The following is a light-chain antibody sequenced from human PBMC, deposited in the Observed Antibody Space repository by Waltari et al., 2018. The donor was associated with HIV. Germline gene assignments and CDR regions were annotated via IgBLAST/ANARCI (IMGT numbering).Light chain of an antibody. CDR2: SDE. CDR1: HSNIGTNN. Sequence: QSVLTQPPSASGTPGQRVTNACSGSHSNIGTNNVSWYQHLPRTAPKLLIYSDEQRPSGVPDRFSGSKSGTSASLAISGLQSEDEADYYCGVWDDGLNGPEFGGGTKLTVL. V-gene: IGLV1-44*01. J-gene: IGLJ3*02. CDR3: GVWDDGLNGPE.